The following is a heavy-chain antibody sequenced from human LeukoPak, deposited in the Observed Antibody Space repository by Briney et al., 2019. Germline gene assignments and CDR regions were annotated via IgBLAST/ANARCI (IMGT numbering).Heavy chain of an antibody. CDR2: ISSSSSTI. V-gene: IGHV3-48*01. CDR3: ARHGGWLQPPFDY. D-gene: IGHD5-24*01. Sequence: GGSLRLSCAASGFTFSSYGMTWVRQAPGKGLEWVSYISSSSSTIYYADSVKGRFTISRDNAKNSLYLQLNSLRAEDTAVYYCARHGGWLQPPFDYWGQGTLVTVSS. J-gene: IGHJ4*02. CDR1: GFTFSSYG.